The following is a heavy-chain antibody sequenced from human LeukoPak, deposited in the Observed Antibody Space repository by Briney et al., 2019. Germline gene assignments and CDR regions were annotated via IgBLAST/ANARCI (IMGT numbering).Heavy chain of an antibody. CDR1: GASISSYY. Sequence: SETLSLTCTVSGASISSYYWSWIRQPPGKGLEWIASRHYRGTTNYNPSLESRVTISVDTSKNQFSLKLSSVTAADTAVYYCARDEYYFDYWGQGTLVTVSS. J-gene: IGHJ4*02. V-gene: IGHV4-59*12. CDR3: ARDEYYFDY. CDR2: RHYRGTT.